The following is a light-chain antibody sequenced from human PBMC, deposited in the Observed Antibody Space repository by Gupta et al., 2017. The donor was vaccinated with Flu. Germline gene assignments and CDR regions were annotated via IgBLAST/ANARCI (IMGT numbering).Light chain of an antibody. J-gene: IGKJ1*01. V-gene: IGKV1-5*03. CDR3: QQYDSYPWT. CDR1: QSISNW. CDR2: MAS. Sequence: DIQMTQSPSTLSASVGDRVIITCRASQSISNWLAWYQQKPGKAPKLLIYMASSLESGVPSRFSGSGSATEFTLTVSSLQPDDFATYYCQQYDSYPWTFGQGTKVEIK.